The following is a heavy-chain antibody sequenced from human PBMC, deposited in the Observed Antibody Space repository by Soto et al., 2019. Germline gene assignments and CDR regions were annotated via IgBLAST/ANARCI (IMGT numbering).Heavy chain of an antibody. V-gene: IGHV3-7*01. Sequence: GGSLRLSCAASGFTYSTYWMSWVRQAPGKGLEWVANIKQDGSEKYYVDSVKGRFTISRDNAKNSLYLQMNSLRVEDTAVYYCARDHSVVVAGKGGYWGQGTLVTVSS. CDR1: GFTYSTYW. CDR2: IKQDGSEK. D-gene: IGHD2-2*01. J-gene: IGHJ4*02. CDR3: ARDHSVVVAGKGGY.